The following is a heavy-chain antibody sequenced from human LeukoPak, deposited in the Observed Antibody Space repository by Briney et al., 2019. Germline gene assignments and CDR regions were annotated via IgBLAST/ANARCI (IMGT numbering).Heavy chain of an antibody. J-gene: IGHJ4*02. CDR1: GGSFSGYY. D-gene: IGHD5-18*01. CDR3: ARMGTYTSGYLADY. CDR2: IYYSGIT. Sequence: PSETLSLTCAVYGGSFSGYYWSWIRQPPGKGLEWIGYIYYSGITNYNPSLNSRVTMSVDTSKNQFSLKLSSVTAADTAVYYCARMGTYTSGYLADYWGQGTLVTVSS. V-gene: IGHV4-59*01.